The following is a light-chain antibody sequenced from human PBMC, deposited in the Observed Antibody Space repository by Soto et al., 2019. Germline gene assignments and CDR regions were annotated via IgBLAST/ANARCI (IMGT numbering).Light chain of an antibody. CDR3: QQYDTSPRT. Sequence: EIVMTESPVTLSVSPGERATLSCRASQSVNIHLAWYQQKPGQAPRLLIYGASSRATGIPDRFSGSGSGTDFTLSINSLQPEDFAVYYCQQYDTSPRTFGQGTKV. J-gene: IGKJ1*01. V-gene: IGKV3D-15*01. CDR1: QSVNIH. CDR2: GAS.